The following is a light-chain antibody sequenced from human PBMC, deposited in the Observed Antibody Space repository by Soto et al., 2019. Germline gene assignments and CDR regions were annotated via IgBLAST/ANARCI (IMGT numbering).Light chain of an antibody. CDR3: QSNDSTLNGWV. V-gene: IGLV1-40*01. CDR2: GNN. Sequence: QSVLTQPPSVSGAPGQRVTISCTGSSSNIGAYDVNWYQQLPGTAPKLLIYGNNNRPSGVPSRFSGSKSCTSASLAITGLQAEDEADYYCQSNDSTLNGWVFGGGTKLTVL. CDR1: SSNIGAYD. J-gene: IGLJ3*02.